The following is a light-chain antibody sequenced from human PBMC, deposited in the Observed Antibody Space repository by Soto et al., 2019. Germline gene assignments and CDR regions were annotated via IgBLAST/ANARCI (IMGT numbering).Light chain of an antibody. J-gene: IGKJ4*01. CDR1: QSVNSN. Sequence: EIVMTQSPVTLSVSPGDRATLSCRASQSVNSNLAWYQQKPGQTAKLLIYVASTRATGIPARFSGSGSGTEFTHTISSLQSEDFAVYYCQQYNVWPLTFGGGTKVEFK. CDR3: QQYNVWPLT. CDR2: VAS. V-gene: IGKV3-15*01.